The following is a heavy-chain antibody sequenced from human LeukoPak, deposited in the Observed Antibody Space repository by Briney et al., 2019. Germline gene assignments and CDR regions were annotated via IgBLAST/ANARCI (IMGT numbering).Heavy chain of an antibody. CDR1: GYTFTNYW. D-gene: IGHD3-10*01. Sequence: GESLKISCKGSGYTFTNYWIGWLRQMPGKGLEWMGIIYPGDSDTRYSPSFQGQVTISVDKSISTAYLQWSSLKASDTAMYYCARSSGSYSLSAFDIWGQRTMATVSS. V-gene: IGHV5-51*01. J-gene: IGHJ3*02. CDR2: IYPGDSDT. CDR3: ARSSGSYSLSAFDI.